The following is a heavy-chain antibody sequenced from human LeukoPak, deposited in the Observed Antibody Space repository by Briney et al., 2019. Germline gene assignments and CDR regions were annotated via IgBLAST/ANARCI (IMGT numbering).Heavy chain of an antibody. D-gene: IGHD6-19*01. V-gene: IGHV3-11*05. CDR2: ISSRSSST. CDR1: GFRFSDLA. J-gene: IGHJ4*02. CDR3: ARDMSGGWYAADY. Sequence: GGSLRLSCAASGFRFSDLAMSWIRKAPGKGLEWVSYISSRSSSTNYADSVKGRFTVSRDNTKNSLYLQMNSLRAEDTAVYYCARDMSGGWYAADYWGQGTLVTVSS.